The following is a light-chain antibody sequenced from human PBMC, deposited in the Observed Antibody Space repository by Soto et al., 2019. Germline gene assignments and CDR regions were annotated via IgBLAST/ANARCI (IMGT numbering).Light chain of an antibody. V-gene: IGKV3-20*01. CDR1: QSVSSSY. CDR3: QQYDIWPPT. Sequence: IVLTQSPGTLSLSPVERATLSCRASQSVSSSYLAWYQQKPGQAPRLLIYGAFKRATGIPARFSGSGSGTEFILTISSLQSEDFAVYYGQQYDIWPPTFGQGTKVDIK. CDR2: GAF. J-gene: IGKJ1*01.